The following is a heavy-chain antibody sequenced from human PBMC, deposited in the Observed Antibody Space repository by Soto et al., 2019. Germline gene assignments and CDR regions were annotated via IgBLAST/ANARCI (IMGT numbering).Heavy chain of an antibody. CDR1: GFTFSTYS. CDR3: LIEVAGTFAPDY. V-gene: IGHV3-21*01. D-gene: IGHD6-19*01. J-gene: IGHJ4*02. Sequence: GGSLRLSCAASGFTFSTYSMNWVRQAPGKGLEWVSYISSSSTYIYYADSVKGRFTISRDNAKNSLYLQMNSLRAEDTAVYYCLIEVAGTFAPDYWGPGTLVTVSS. CDR2: ISSSSTYI.